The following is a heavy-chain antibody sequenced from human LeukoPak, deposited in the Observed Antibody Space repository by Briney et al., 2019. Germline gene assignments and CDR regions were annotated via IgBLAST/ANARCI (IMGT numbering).Heavy chain of an antibody. D-gene: IGHD2-2*01. Sequence: PSETLSLTCTVSGGSVSGGSYYWSWIRQPPGKGLEWIGYIHYSRSTNNNPSLKSRVTISVDTSKNQFSLKLSSVTAADTAVYYCAGGYCSSTSSYGYYYYGMDVWGQGTTVTVSS. CDR3: AGGYCSSTSSYGYYYYGMDV. CDR1: GGSVSGGSYY. V-gene: IGHV4-61*01. J-gene: IGHJ6*02. CDR2: IHYSRST.